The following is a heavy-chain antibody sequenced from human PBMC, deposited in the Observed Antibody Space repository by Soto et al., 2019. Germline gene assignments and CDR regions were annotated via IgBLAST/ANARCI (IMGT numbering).Heavy chain of an antibody. CDR1: GFTFSGSA. J-gene: IGHJ6*03. CDR2: IRSKANNYAT. Sequence: EVQLVESGGGLVQPGGSPKLSCAASGFTFSGSAMHWVRQASGKGLEWVGRIRSKANNYATAYGASVKGRFTISRDDSKNTAYLQMNSLKTEDTAVYYCSRQDSDFWSGKPQYYMDVWGKGTTVTVSS. V-gene: IGHV3-73*01. CDR3: SRQDSDFWSGKPQYYMDV. D-gene: IGHD3-3*01.